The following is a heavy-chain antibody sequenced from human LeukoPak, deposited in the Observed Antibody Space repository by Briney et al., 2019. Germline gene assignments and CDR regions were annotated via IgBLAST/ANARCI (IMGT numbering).Heavy chain of an antibody. CDR2: TYYRSRWYN. D-gene: IGHD6-13*01. J-gene: IGHJ3*02. Sequence: SQTLSLTCAISGDSVSSNSAAWNWIKQSPSRGLEWLGRTYYRSRWYNDSAVSVKSRVTINPDTSKNQFSLQLNSVTPEDTAVYYCARSWANAFDIWGQGTMVTVSS. V-gene: IGHV6-1*01. CDR1: GDSVSSNSAA. CDR3: ARSWANAFDI.